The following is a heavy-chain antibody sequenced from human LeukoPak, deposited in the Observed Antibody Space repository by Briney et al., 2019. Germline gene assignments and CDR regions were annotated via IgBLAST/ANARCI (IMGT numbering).Heavy chain of an antibody. J-gene: IGHJ4*02. CDR1: GFTFISYS. D-gene: IGHD3-3*01. CDR2: ISSSSSYI. Sequence: GGSLRLSCAASGFTFISYSMNWVRQAPGKGLEWVSSISSSSSYIYYADSVKGRFTISIDNAKNSLYLQMNSLRAEDTAVYYCARDRSGYLGYWGQGSLVTVSS. CDR3: ARDRSGYLGY. V-gene: IGHV3-21*01.